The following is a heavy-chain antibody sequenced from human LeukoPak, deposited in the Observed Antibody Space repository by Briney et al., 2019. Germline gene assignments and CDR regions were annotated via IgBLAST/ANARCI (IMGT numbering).Heavy chain of an antibody. CDR1: GFTFRSYE. J-gene: IGHJ4*02. CDR3: ARGNTYFDY. V-gene: IGHV3-48*03. D-gene: IGHD2-21*01. Sequence: GGSLRLSCAGSGFTFRSYEMNWVRQAPGKGLEWVSYISTGDSTIYYADSVKGRFTIPRDNANNSLYLQLNSLRAEDTAVYYCARGNTYFDYWGQGTLVTVSS. CDR2: ISTGDSTI.